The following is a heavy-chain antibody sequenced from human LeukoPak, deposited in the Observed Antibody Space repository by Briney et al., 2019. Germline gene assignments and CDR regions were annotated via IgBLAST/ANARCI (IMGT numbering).Heavy chain of an antibody. CDR1: GYTFTSYD. CDR2: MDPNSGNT. V-gene: IGHV1-8*01. D-gene: IGHD6-13*01. CDR3: ARAGIAADNSYYYGMDV. Sequence: ASVKVSCKASGYTFTSYDINWVRQATGQGLEWMGWMDPNSGNTGYAQKFQGRVTMTRNTSISTAYMELSSLRSEDTAVYYCARAGIAADNSYYYGMDVWGQGTTVTVSS. J-gene: IGHJ6*02.